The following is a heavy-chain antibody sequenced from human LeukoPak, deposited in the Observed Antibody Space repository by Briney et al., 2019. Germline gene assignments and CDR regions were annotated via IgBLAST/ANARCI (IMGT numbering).Heavy chain of an antibody. CDR1: GLTVSNYY. J-gene: IGHJ4*02. V-gene: IGHV3-53*01. CDR2: IYSGGST. Sequence: GGSLRLSCAASGLTVSNYYMSWVRQAPGKGLEWVSVIYSGGSTYYSDSVKGRFTISRDNSKNTLYLQMNSLRAEDTAVYYCARDRGDYGDLGIYFDYWGQGTLVTVSS. CDR3: ARDRGDYGDLGIYFDY. D-gene: IGHD4-17*01.